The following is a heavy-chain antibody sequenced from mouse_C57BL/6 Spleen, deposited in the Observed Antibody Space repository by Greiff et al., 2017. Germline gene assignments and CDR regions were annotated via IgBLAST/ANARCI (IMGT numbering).Heavy chain of an antibody. Sequence: QVQLKESGPGLVQPSQSLSIPCTVSGFSLTSYGLHWVRQSPGKALEWLGVIWRGGSTDSNAAFISRLTISNDNSKSQVFVKLSSRQADDAAIYYCAHYGSGYDWYFDYWGTGTTVTVSS. D-gene: IGHD1-1*01. CDR2: IWRGGST. J-gene: IGHJ1*03. CDR3: AHYGSGYDWYFDY. V-gene: IGHV2-4-1*01. CDR1: GFSLTSYG.